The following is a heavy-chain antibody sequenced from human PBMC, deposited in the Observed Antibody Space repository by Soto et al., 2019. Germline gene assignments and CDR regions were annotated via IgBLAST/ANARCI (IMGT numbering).Heavy chain of an antibody. CDR1: GASVRSYH. D-gene: IGHD1-1*01. Sequence: SETLSLTCAVSGASVRSYHWSWIRQAAGKGLEWIGRVQMSGTTNYNPSLKTRVTMPLDTSKNEVSLRMTSVTAADTAVYFRAKDRSTMRWFDPWGQGILVTVSS. V-gene: IGHV4-4*07. J-gene: IGHJ5*02. CDR2: VQMSGTT. CDR3: AKDRSTMRWFDP.